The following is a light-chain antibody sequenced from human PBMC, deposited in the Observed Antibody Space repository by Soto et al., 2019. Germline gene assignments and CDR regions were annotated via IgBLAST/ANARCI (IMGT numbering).Light chain of an antibody. CDR3: LQHNSYPWT. J-gene: IGKJ1*01. CDR2: GAS. Sequence: DIQMTQSPSSLSASVGDRVTITCRASQGISNDLGWYQQKPGKAPKRLIYGASHLLSGVPSSFSGSGSGTEFILTINSLQPEDFATYYCLQHNSYPWTFGQGTKVESK. CDR1: QGISND. V-gene: IGKV1-17*01.